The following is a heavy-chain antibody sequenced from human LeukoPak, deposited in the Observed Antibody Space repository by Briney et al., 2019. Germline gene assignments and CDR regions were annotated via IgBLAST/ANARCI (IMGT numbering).Heavy chain of an antibody. J-gene: IGHJ4*02. CDR3: VKEDSTATIGGLFDY. D-gene: IGHD4-11*01. Sequence: GGSLRLSCSASGFTFSSYAMHWVRQAPGKGLEYVSAISSNGGTTYYADSVKGRFTISRDNSKNTLYLQMSSLRPEDTAVYYCVKEDSTATIGGLFDYWGQGILVTVSS. V-gene: IGHV3-64D*06. CDR1: GFTFSSYA. CDR2: ISSNGGTT.